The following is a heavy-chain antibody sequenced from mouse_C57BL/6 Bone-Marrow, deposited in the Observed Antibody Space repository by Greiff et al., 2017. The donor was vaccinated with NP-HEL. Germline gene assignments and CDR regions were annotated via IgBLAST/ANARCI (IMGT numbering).Heavy chain of an antibody. CDR1: GFTFSDYY. J-gene: IGHJ4*01. CDR2: ISNGGGST. V-gene: IGHV5-12*01. CDR3: ARHSPNAMDY. Sequence: VQVVESGGGLVQPGGSLKLSCAASGFTFSDYYMYWVRQTPEKRLEWVAYISNGGGSTYYPDTVKGRFTISRDNAKNTLYLQMSRLKSEDTAMYYCARHSPNAMDYWGQGTSVTVSS.